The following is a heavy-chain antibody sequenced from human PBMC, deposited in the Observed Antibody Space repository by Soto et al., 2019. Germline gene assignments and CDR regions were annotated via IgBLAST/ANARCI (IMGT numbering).Heavy chain of an antibody. Sequence: QVQLVQSGAEVKKPGSSVKVSCKASGGTFSSYTISWVRQAPGQGLEWMGRIITILGIANYAQKFQGRVTITADKSTSTAYMELSSLRSEDTAVYYCASLNYYGDYIAFDIWCQGSMVTVSS. V-gene: IGHV1-69*02. J-gene: IGHJ3*02. D-gene: IGHD4-17*01. CDR3: ASLNYYGDYIAFDI. CDR1: GGTFSSYT. CDR2: IITILGIA.